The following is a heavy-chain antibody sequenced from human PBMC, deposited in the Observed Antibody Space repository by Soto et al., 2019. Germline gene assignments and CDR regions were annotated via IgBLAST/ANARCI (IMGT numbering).Heavy chain of an antibody. J-gene: IGHJ6*03. CDR3: ARESGGATATLDYYYFYMDV. CDR1: GDSFNDYY. CDR2: INPNGGGT. Sequence: QVQLVQSGAEVRKPGASVTVSCRSSGDSFNDYYIHWVRQAPGQGFEWMGWINPNGGGTKYAQKFQVWVTMTRDTSIRTVYMQLSRLRSDDTAVYYCARESGGATATLDYYYFYMDVWGTGTTVTVSS. V-gene: IGHV1-2*04. D-gene: IGHD5-12*01.